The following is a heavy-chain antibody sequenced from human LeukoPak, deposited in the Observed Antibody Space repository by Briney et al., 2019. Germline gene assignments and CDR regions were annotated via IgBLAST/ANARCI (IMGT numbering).Heavy chain of an antibody. V-gene: IGHV1-18*01. D-gene: IGHD3-3*01. J-gene: IGHJ4*02. CDR1: GGTFSSYA. CDR2: ISAYNGNT. CDR3: ASRDRFLETD. Sequence: ASVKVSCKASGGTFSSYAISWVRQAPGQGLEWMGWISAYNGNTNYAQKLQGRVTMTTDTSTSTAYMELRSLGSDDTAVYYCASRDRFLETDWGQGTLVTVSS.